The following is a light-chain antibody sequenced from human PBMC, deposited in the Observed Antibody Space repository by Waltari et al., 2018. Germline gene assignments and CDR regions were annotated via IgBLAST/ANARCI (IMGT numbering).Light chain of an antibody. V-gene: IGLV2-14*03. CDR1: SSDVGGYNS. CDR3: SSYTSSSTRV. CDR2: DVS. Sequence: QSALTQPAPVSGSPGQSTTISCPGTSSDVGGYNSVFWYQQHPGKAPKPMIYDVSNRPSGVSNRFSGSKSGNTASLTISGLQAEDEADYYCSSYTSSSTRVFGGGTKLTVL. J-gene: IGLJ2*01.